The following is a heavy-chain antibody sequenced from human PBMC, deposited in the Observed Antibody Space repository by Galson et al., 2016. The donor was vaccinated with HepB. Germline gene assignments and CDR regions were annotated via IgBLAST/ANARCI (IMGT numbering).Heavy chain of an antibody. J-gene: IGHJ5*02. V-gene: IGHV4-34*01. Sequence: SETLSPTCVVYGGSFSGYYWSWIRQPPGKGLEWVGEINHSGSTNYNPSLKSRVSISVDTSKKQVSLKVYTVTASDTAVYYCARDGIPFLEWSPWFDPWGQGTLVTVSS. CDR1: GGSFSGYY. CDR2: INHSGST. CDR3: ARDGIPFLEWSPWFDP. D-gene: IGHD3-3*01.